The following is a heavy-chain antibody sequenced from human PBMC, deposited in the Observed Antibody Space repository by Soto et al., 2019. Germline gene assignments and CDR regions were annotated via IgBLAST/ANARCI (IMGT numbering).Heavy chain of an antibody. Sequence: EVQLVESGGGLVQSGGSLRLSCAASGFTFSTWMHWVRQAPGKGPVWVSRINSDGSSITYADSVKGRFIISRDNAKNTLYLQMNSLTAEDTAVYYCTRGASGYGNFDYWGQGVLVTVSS. V-gene: IGHV3-74*01. CDR2: INSDGSSI. D-gene: IGHD5-12*01. CDR1: GFTFSTW. CDR3: TRGASGYGNFDY. J-gene: IGHJ4*02.